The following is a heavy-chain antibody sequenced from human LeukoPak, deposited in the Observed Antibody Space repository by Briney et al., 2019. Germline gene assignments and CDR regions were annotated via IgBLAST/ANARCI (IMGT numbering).Heavy chain of an antibody. V-gene: IGHV4-39*01. CDR1: GGSTSSSGYY. D-gene: IGHD1-26*01. CDR2: IYNSGST. J-gene: IGHJ4*02. Sequence: SETLSPTCTVSGGSTSSSGYYWGWVRQPPGKGLEWIGSIYNSGSTYYNPSLKSRVTISVDTSKNQFSLKVRSVTAADTAVYYCAGLESGTVPLRGQGTLVTVSS. CDR3: AGLESGTVPL.